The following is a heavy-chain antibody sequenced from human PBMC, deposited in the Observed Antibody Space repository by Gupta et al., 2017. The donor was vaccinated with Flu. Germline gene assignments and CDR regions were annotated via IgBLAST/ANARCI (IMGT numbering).Heavy chain of an antibody. CDR1: GFTFSDYY. V-gene: IGHV3-11*01. J-gene: IGHJ6*02. CDR2: ISSSGSTI. D-gene: IGHD3-22*01. Sequence: QVQLVESGGGLVKPGGSLRLSCAASGFTFSDYYMRWIRQAPGKGLEWVSYISSSGSTIYYADSVKGRFTISRDNAKNSLYLQRNSLIAEEPAVYSCARDQGTTYDDDSSGYTGMDVWGQGTTVTVSS. CDR3: ARDQGTTYDDDSSGYTGMDV.